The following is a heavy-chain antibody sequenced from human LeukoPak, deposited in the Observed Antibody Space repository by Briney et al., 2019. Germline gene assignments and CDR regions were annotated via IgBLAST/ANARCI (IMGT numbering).Heavy chain of an antibody. Sequence: GSLRLSCAASGFTFSSYWMSWVRQAPGKGLEWVSSISSSSSYIYYADSVKGRFTISIDNTKNSLYLQMNSLRAEDTAVYYCASSSRAMGPDYWGQGTLVTVSS. CDR2: ISSSSSYI. V-gene: IGHV3-21*01. J-gene: IGHJ4*02. CDR1: GFTFSSYW. D-gene: IGHD5-18*01. CDR3: ASSSRAMGPDY.